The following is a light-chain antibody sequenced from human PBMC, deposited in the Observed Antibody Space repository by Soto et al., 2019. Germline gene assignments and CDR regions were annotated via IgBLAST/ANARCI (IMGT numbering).Light chain of an antibody. CDR3: ASYTTSSTYV. V-gene: IGLV2-14*03. Sequence: QAVATQPASVSGSPGQSIAISCTGTSSDVGAFNYVSWYQQHPGKAPKFMIFDVSSRPSGVSDRFSGSKSGNTASLTISGLQTEDEADYYCASYTTSSTYVFGTGTKLTVL. CDR1: SSDVGAFNY. CDR2: DVS. J-gene: IGLJ1*01.